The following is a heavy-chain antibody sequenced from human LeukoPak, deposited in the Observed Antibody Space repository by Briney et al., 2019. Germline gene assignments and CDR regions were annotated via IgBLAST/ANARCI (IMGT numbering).Heavy chain of an antibody. Sequence: ASVKVSCKASGYTFTGYYMHWVRQAPGQGLEWMGWINPNSGGTNYAQKFQGRVTMTRDTSISTAYMGLSRLRSDDTAVYYCARDILRSTSFYYYYMDVWGKGTTVTVSS. CDR3: ARDILRSTSFYYYYMDV. V-gene: IGHV1-2*02. CDR2: INPNSGGT. CDR1: GYTFTGYY. D-gene: IGHD2-2*01. J-gene: IGHJ6*03.